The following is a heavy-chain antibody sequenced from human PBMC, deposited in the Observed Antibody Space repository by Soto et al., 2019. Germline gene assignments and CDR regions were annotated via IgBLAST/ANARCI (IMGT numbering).Heavy chain of an antibody. CDR1: GVTFSSYA. D-gene: IGHD2-21*02. CDR3: AKVEVTTLTIEYLQH. CDR2: ISGSGGST. Sequence: PGGSLRLSCAASGVTFSSYAMSWVRQAPGKGLEWVSAISGSGGSTYYADSVKGRFTISRDNSKNTLYLQMNSLRAEDTAVYYCAKVEVTTLTIEYLQHWGQGTLVTVSS. J-gene: IGHJ1*01. V-gene: IGHV3-23*01.